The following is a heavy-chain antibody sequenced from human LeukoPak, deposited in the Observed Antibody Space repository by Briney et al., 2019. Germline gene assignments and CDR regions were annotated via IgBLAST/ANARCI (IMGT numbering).Heavy chain of an antibody. V-gene: IGHV1-69*04. CDR3: ALESHSLSSGGSCYWGP. J-gene: IGHJ5*02. CDR1: GGTFSSYA. CDR2: IIPILGIA. Sequence: ASVKVSCKASGGTFSSYAISWVRQAPGQGLEWMGRIIPILGIANYAQKFQGRVTITADKSTSTAYMELSSLRFEDTAVYYCALESHSLSSGGSCYWGPWGQGTLVTVSS. D-gene: IGHD2-15*01.